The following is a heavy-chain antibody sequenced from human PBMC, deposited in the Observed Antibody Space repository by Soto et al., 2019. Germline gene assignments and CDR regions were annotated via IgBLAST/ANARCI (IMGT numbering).Heavy chain of an antibody. V-gene: IGHV4-59*01. D-gene: IGHD1-1*01. Sequence: SETLSLTXTVSGDSISTYYWSWIRQPPGKGLQWIGYIFYSGGTAYNPSLKSRVTISLDMSKKQISLKLSSVTTADTATYFCARLQLVQKVIDYWGQGTLVTVSS. CDR1: GDSISTYY. CDR3: ARLQLVQKVIDY. CDR2: IFYSGGT. J-gene: IGHJ4*02.